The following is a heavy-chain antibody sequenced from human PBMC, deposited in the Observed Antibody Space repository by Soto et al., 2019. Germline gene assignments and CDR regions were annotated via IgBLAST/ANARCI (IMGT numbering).Heavy chain of an antibody. Sequence: ASVKVACKAAGYAFTSYGISWVRHAPGQGLEWMGWISAYNGNTNYAQKLQGRVTMTTDTSTSTAYMELRSLRSDDTAVYYYARWVAARPARLDYWGQGTLVTVSS. J-gene: IGHJ4*02. V-gene: IGHV1-18*01. CDR3: ARWVAARPARLDY. CDR1: GYAFTSYG. D-gene: IGHD6-6*01. CDR2: ISAYNGNT.